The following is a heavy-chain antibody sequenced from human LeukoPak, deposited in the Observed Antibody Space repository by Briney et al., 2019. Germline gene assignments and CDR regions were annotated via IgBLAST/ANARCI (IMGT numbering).Heavy chain of an antibody. V-gene: IGHV1-69*01. D-gene: IGHD3-10*01. CDR3: ASLTVRGVISDY. CDR1: GGTFSSYA. J-gene: IGHJ4*02. Sequence: SVKVCCKASGGTFSSYAISWVRQAPGQGLEWMGGIIPIFGTANYAQKFQGRVTITADESTSTAYMELSSLRSEDTAVYYCASLTVRGVISDYWGQGTLVTVSS. CDR2: IIPIFGTA.